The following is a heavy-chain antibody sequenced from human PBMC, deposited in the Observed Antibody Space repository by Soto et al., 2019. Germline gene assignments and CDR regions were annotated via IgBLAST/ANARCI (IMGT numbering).Heavy chain of an antibody. V-gene: IGHV4-39*01. D-gene: IGHD3-10*01. J-gene: IGHJ3*02. CDR1: GGSISSSSYY. Sequence: SETLSLTCTVSGGSISSSSYYWGWIRQPPGKGLEWIGSIYYSGSTYYNPSLKSRVTISVDTSKNQFSLKPSSATAADTAVYYCAKGGSGSYSNAFDIWGQGTMVTVSS. CDR3: AKGGSGSYSNAFDI. CDR2: IYYSGST.